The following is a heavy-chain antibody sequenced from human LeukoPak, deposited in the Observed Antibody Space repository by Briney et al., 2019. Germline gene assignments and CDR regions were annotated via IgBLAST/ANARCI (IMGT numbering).Heavy chain of an antibody. J-gene: IGHJ4*02. V-gene: IGHV3-7*01. CDR3: VRKGFSGYERPFDY. CDR2: INQNGSER. Sequence: GGSLRLSCAASGFTFSTYTMHWVRQAPGKGLEWVASINQNGSERYYVDSVKGRFTVSRDNAANSQFLQVSSLRVEDTAVYYCVRKGFSGYERPFDYWGQGIRVAVSS. D-gene: IGHD5-12*01. CDR1: GFTFSTYT.